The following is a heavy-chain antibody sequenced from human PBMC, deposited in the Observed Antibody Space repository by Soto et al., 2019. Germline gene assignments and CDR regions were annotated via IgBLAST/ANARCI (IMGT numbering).Heavy chain of an antibody. J-gene: IGHJ4*02. D-gene: IGHD6-13*01. CDR2: ISGSGGST. CDR1: GFTFSNYA. V-gene: IGHV3-23*01. CDR3: AKDQGSSWYEIDY. Sequence: EVQLLESGGGLVQPGGSLRLSCAASGFTFSNYAVTCVRQAPGKGLEWASTISGSGGSTYHADSVKGRFTISRDNSKNPLYLQMNSLRAEDTAVYYCAKDQGSSWYEIDYWGQGTLVTVSS.